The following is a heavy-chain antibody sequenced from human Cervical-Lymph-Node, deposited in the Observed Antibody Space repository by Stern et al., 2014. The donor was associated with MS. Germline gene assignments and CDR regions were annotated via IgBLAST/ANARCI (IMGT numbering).Heavy chain of an antibody. CDR2: ISDSGVYT. Sequence: VQLAESGGGLVQPGGSLRLSCAASGFTFSTYAFSWVRQAPGKGLEWVSSISDSGVYTYYADSVKGRFTISRDNSKSMLYLEMQSLRAEDTAVYHCAKDLGRGVVVVPLYGLDVWGQGTTVTVSS. CDR1: GFTFSTYA. D-gene: IGHD2-2*01. J-gene: IGHJ6*02. CDR3: AKDLGRGVVVVPLYGLDV. V-gene: IGHV3-23*04.